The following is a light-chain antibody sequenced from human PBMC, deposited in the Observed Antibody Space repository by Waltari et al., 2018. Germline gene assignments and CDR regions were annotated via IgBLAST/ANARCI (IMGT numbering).Light chain of an antibody. CDR2: KDT. CDR3: YSAAANDRV. CDR1: ILAKKY. J-gene: IGLJ3*02. V-gene: IGLV3-27*01. Sequence: SYELTQPSSVSVSPGQPARIACSGDILAKKYARWFQQKPGQAPVLVIYKDTERPSGIPDRFSGSSSGTTVTLTISGAQVEDEADYYCYSAAANDRVFGGGTKLTVL.